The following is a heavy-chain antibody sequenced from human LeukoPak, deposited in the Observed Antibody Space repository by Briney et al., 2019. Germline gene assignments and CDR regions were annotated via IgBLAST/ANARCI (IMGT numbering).Heavy chain of an antibody. CDR2: INTDGTNI. CDR3: ARDYGGSGPTTVDY. D-gene: IGHD6-19*01. Sequence: GGSLRLSCAASGFTFSTSWMHWVRQAPGKGLVWVSRINTDGTNIIYADSVKGRFTISRDNAKNTLYLQMNSLRAEDTAVYFCARDYGGSGPTTVDYWGQGTLVTVSS. V-gene: IGHV3-74*01. J-gene: IGHJ4*02. CDR1: GFTFSTSW.